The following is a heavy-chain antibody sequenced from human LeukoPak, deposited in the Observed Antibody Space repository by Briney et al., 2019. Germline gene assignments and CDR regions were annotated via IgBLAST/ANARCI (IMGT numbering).Heavy chain of an antibody. V-gene: IGHV4-39*07. D-gene: IGHD3-3*01. CDR1: GDSLTGYY. CDR2: IYYSGST. Sequence: SETLSLTCTVSGDSLTGYYWGWIRQPPGKGLEWIGSIYYSGSTYYNPSLKSRVTISVDTSKNQFSLKLSSVTAADTAVYYCARGGPAGYHPPSSRAHYGVEPPGGSPNHNFDLWGRGTLVTVSS. J-gene: IGHJ2*01. CDR3: ARGGPAGYHPPSSRAHYGVEPPGGSPNHNFDL.